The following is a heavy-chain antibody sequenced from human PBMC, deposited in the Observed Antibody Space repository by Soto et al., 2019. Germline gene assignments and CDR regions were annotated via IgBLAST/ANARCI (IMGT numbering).Heavy chain of an antibody. CDR1: GGSFSGYY. V-gene: IGHV4-34*01. J-gene: IGHJ4*02. CDR3: ARGDSSGWSPYGY. D-gene: IGHD6-19*01. Sequence: SETLSLTCAVYGGSFSGYYWSWIRQPPRKGLEWIGEINHSGSTNYNPSLKSRVTISVDTSKNQFSLKLSSVTAADTAVYYCARGDSSGWSPYGYWGQGTLVTVSS. CDR2: INHSGST.